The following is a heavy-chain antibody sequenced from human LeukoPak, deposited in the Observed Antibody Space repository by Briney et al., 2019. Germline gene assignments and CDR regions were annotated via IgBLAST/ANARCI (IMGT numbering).Heavy chain of an antibody. D-gene: IGHD1-26*01. CDR2: ISSNGGST. Sequence: GGSLRLSCAASGFPFNNYAVSWVRQAPGKGLEYVSAISSNGGSTYYADSVKGRFTISRDNSKNTLYLQMSSLRAEDTAVYYCVRGPAYTGIWYFDLWGRGTLVTVSS. V-gene: IGHV3-64D*09. J-gene: IGHJ2*01. CDR1: GFPFNNYA. CDR3: VRGPAYTGIWYFDL.